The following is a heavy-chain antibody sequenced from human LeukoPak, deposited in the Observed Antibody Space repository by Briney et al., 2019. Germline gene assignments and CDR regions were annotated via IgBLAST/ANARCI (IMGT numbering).Heavy chain of an antibody. CDR2: IYYSGGT. CDR3: ARPVHYYDSSGYYFDY. J-gene: IGHJ4*02. D-gene: IGHD3-22*01. V-gene: IGHV4-28*01. Sequence: PSETLSLTCAVSGYSISSTNWWGWIRQPPGKGLEWIGYIYYSGGTYYNPSLKSRVTMSVDTSKNQFSLKLSSVTAVDTAVYYCARPVHYYDSSGYYFDYWGQGTLVTVSS. CDR1: GYSISSTNW.